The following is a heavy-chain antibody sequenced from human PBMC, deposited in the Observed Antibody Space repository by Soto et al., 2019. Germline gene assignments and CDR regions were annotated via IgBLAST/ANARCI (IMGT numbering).Heavy chain of an antibody. Sequence: GESLKISCKGSGYSFTSYWTGWVRQMPGKGLEWMGIIYPGDSDTRYSPSFQGQVTISADKSISTAYLQWSSLKASDTAMYYCARGGVDTAMVSYYYYYGMDVWGQGTTVTVSS. J-gene: IGHJ6*02. CDR2: IYPGDSDT. CDR3: ARGGVDTAMVSYYYYYGMDV. V-gene: IGHV5-51*01. D-gene: IGHD5-18*01. CDR1: GYSFTSYW.